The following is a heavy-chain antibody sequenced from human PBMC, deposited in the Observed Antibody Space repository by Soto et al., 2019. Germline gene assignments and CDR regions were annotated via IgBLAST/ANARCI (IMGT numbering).Heavy chain of an antibody. J-gene: IGHJ4*02. V-gene: IGHV4-34*01. CDR3: ARDPVSSSSY. CDR2: INHSGST. Sequence: ASETLSLTCAVYGGSFSGYYWSWIRQPPGKGLEWIGEINHSGSTNYNPSLKSRVTISVDTSKNQFSLKLSSVTAADTAVYYRARDPVSSSSYWGQGTLVTVSS. D-gene: IGHD6-6*01. CDR1: GGSFSGYY.